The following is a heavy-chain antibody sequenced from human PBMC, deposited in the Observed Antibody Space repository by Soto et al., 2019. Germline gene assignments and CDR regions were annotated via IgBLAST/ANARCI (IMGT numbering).Heavy chain of an antibody. CDR1: GFTVSSNY. Sequence: EVQLVESGGGLVQPGGSLRLSCAASGFTVSSNYMICVRQAPGKGLEWVSVIYSGGSTYYADSVKGRFTISRDNSKNTLYLQMNSLRAEDTAVYYCARGPTKADFDYWGQGTLVTVSS. J-gene: IGHJ4*02. V-gene: IGHV3-66*01. CDR3: ARGPTKADFDY. CDR2: IYSGGST.